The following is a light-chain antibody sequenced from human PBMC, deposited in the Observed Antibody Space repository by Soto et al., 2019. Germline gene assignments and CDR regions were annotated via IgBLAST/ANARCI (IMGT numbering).Light chain of an antibody. CDR2: DDT. J-gene: IGLJ3*02. V-gene: IGLV2-14*03. Sequence: QSALTQPASVSGSPGQSITISCTGTSNDVSWYQQQPGKAPKLMIYDDTNRPSGVSNRFSGSKSGNTASLTISGLQAEDEADYYCSSYTSSNTLVFGGGTQLIVL. CDR3: SSYTSSNTLV. CDR1: SNDV.